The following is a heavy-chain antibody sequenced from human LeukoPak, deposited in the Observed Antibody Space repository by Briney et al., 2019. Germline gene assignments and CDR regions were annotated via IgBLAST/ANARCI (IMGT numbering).Heavy chain of an antibody. V-gene: IGHV4-59*01. J-gene: IGHJ4*02. CDR3: AREGPGDGYNFDY. CDR1: GGSISSYY. Sequence: PSETLSLTCTVSGGSISSYYWSWIRQPPGEGLGWIGYIYYSGSNNYNPSLKSRVTISVDTSKNQFSLKLSSVTAADTAVYYCAREGPGDGYNFDYWGQGTLVTVSS. D-gene: IGHD5-24*01. CDR2: IYYSGSN.